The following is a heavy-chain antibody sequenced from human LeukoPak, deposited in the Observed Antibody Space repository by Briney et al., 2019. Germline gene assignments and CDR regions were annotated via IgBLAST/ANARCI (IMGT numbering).Heavy chain of an antibody. CDR3: ARGANYYYYMDV. D-gene: IGHD3-16*01. V-gene: IGHV4-59*01. CDR1: GGSISSYY. CDR2: IYYSGST. Sequence: PSETLSLTCTVSGGSISSYYWSWIRQPPGKGLEWIGYIYYSGSTNYNPSLKSRVTISVDTSKNQFPLKLSSVTAADTAVYYCARGANYYYYMDVWGKGTTVTVSS. J-gene: IGHJ6*03.